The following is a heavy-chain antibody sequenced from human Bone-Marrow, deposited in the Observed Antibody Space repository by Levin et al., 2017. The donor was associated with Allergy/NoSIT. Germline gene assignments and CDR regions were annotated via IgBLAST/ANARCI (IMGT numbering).Heavy chain of an antibody. CDR3: ARDSVQVVEPAPDDNNQPSLLMDV. CDR2: IWYDGSNE. CDR1: GFTFTTYA. Sequence: LSLTCATSGFTFTTYAIHWVRQAPGKGLEWVAVIWYDGSNEYYADSVRGRFTISRDNSKTTLYLQMNSLRAEDTAVYYCARDSVQVVEPAPDDNNQPSLLMDVWGQGTTVIVSS. V-gene: IGHV3-33*01. D-gene: IGHD3-22*01. J-gene: IGHJ6*02.